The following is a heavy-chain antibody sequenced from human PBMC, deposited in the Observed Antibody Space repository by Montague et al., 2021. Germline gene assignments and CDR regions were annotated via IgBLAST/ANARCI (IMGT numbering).Heavy chain of an antibody. V-gene: IGHV4-4*01. J-gene: IGHJ4*02. CDR3: ASALAHFDY. D-gene: IGHD2-21*01. CDR2: T. Sequence: TNYNPSLKSRVIISLDKSNNQFSLNLNSVTAADTAVYFCASALAHFDYWGQGTLVTVYS.